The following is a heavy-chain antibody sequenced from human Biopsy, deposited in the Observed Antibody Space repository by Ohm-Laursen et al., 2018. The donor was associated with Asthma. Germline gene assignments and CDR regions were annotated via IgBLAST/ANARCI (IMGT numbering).Heavy chain of an antibody. CDR1: GYPFIGYH. CDR3: ARGQKSAGDRWFDP. J-gene: IGHJ5*02. D-gene: IGHD6-13*01. Sequence: ASVKVSCKASGYPFIGYHIHWMRQAPGQGLEWMGRINPNSGATNYAQKFQGRVTMTRDASISTAYMEVSRLRSDDTAVYYCARGQKSAGDRWFDPWGQGTLVTVSS. CDR2: INPNSGAT. V-gene: IGHV1-2*06.